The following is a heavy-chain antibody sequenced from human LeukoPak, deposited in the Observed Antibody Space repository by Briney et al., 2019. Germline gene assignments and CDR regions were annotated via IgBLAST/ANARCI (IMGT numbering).Heavy chain of an antibody. V-gene: IGHV3-11*05. CDR2: LRSSTSDT. CDR1: GFIFSDCH. J-gene: IGHJ6*02. CDR3: ARDAYGMDV. Sequence: GGSLRLSCAASGFIFSDCHMNWIRQAPGKGLEWISYLRSSTSDTKYADSVKGRFTISRDNANNSLFLQMNSLRAEDTAVYYCARDAYGMDVWGRGTTVIVSS.